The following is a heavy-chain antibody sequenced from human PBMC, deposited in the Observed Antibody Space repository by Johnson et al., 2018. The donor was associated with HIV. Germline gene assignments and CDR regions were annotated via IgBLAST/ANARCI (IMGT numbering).Heavy chain of an antibody. CDR1: GFTFKSYS. D-gene: IGHD3-10*02. CDR2: IGSSGSPI. J-gene: IGHJ1*01. CDR3: TTASSVLELGDNVRGLLGLRWAM. Sequence: VQLVESGGGVVQPGRSLRLSCAASGFTFKSYSMHWVRQAPGKGLEWISYIGSSGSPIYYADSVRGRFTISRDNAKNSLYLQMNSLKTEDTAVYYCTTASSVLELGDNVRGLLGLRWAMWG. V-gene: IGHV3-48*04.